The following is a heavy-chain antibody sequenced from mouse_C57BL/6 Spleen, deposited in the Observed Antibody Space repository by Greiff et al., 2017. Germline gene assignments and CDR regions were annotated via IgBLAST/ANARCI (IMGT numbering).Heavy chain of an antibody. D-gene: IGHD1-1*01. J-gene: IGHJ4*01. CDR2: IYPGSGST. CDR3: ARYYGSSDYYAIDF. Sequence: QVQLQQPGAELVKPGASVKMSCKASGYTFTSYWITWVKQRPGQGLEWIGDIYPGSGSTNYNEKFKSKATLTVDTSSSTAYMQLSSLTSEDSAVYYCARYYGSSDYYAIDFWGEGTSVTVSS. V-gene: IGHV1-55*01. CDR1: GYTFTSYW.